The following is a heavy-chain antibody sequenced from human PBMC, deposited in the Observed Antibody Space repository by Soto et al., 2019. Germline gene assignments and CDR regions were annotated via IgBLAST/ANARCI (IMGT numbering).Heavy chain of an antibody. CDR1: GFTVSSNY. D-gene: IGHD3-10*01. CDR3: ARYLPLYGSEDP. V-gene: IGHV3-66*01. Sequence: EVQLVESGGGLVQPGGSLRLSCAASGFTVSSNYMSWVRQAPGKGLEWVSVIYSGGSTYYADSVKGRFNISRYNSKNTLYLQMNSLRAEYTAVYYCARYLPLYGSEDPWGQGTLVTVSS. J-gene: IGHJ5*02. CDR2: IYSGGST.